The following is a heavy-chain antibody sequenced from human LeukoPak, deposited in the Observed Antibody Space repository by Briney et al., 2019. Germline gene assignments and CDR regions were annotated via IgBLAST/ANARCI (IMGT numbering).Heavy chain of an antibody. D-gene: IGHD4-23*01. CDR1: GYTFTSYY. CDR2: INPSGGST. Sequence: ASVKVSCKASGYTFTSYYMHWVRQAPGQGLEWMGVINPSGGSTSYAQKFQGRVTMTRDMSTSTDYMELSSLRSEDTAVYYCARDNSVEDTAWWFDPWGQGTLVTVSS. V-gene: IGHV1-46*01. CDR3: ARDNSVEDTAWWFDP. J-gene: IGHJ5*02.